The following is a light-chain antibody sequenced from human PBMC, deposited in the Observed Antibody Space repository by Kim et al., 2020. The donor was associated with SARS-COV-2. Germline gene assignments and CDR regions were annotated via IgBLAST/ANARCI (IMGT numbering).Light chain of an antibody. CDR2: EDN. J-gene: IGLJ2*01. CDR1: KLGDKY. Sequence: SYELTQPPSVSVSPGQTASITCPGDKLGDKYVCWYQQKPGQSPVMVLYEDNKRPSGIPDRFSGSNSGNTATLTISGTQTMDEADYYCQAWDISTAVFGGGTQLTVL. V-gene: IGLV3-1*01. CDR3: QAWDISTAV.